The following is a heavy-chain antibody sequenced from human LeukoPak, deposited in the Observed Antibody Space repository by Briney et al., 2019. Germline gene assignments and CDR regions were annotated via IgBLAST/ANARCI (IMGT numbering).Heavy chain of an antibody. J-gene: IGHJ4*02. D-gene: IGHD6-13*01. V-gene: IGHV3-7*01. CDR3: ARAYQRLVPGYFDY. CDR1: GFTFSSYW. CDR2: IKQDGSEK. Sequence: GGSLRLSCAASGFTFSSYWMSWVRQAPGKGLEWVANIKQDGSEKYYVDSVKGRFTISRDNAKNSLYLQMNSLRAEDTAVYYCARAYQRLVPGYFDYWGQGTLVTVSS.